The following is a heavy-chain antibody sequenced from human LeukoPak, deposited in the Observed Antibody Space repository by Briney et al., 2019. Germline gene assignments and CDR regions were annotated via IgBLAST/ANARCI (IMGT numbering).Heavy chain of an antibody. CDR3: ARWGYDSSGYYSWRGVFYFDY. V-gene: IGHV5-51*01. J-gene: IGHJ4*02. D-gene: IGHD3-22*01. Sequence: GESLKISCKGSGYNFNTYWIVWVRQMPGKGLEWMGIIYPGDSDTRYSPSFQGQVTISADKSISTAYLQWSSLKASDTAMYYCARWGYDSSGYYSWRGVFYFDYWGQGTLVTVSS. CDR2: IYPGDSDT. CDR1: GYNFNTYW.